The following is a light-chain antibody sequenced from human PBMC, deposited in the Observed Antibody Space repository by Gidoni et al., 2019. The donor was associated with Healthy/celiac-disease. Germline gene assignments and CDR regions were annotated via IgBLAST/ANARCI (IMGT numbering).Light chain of an antibody. CDR3: QQYGSSLYT. J-gene: IGKJ2*01. Sequence: EIVLTQSPGTLSLSPGERATLSCRASQSVSSSYLAWYQQKPGQAPRLLIYGASSRATGIPDRVSCSGSGTDFTLTISRLEPEDFAVYYCQQYGSSLYTFGQXTKLEIK. V-gene: IGKV3-20*01. CDR2: GAS. CDR1: QSVSSSY.